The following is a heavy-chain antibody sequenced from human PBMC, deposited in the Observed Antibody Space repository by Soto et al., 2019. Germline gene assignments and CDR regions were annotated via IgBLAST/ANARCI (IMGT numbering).Heavy chain of an antibody. CDR2: ISSGNSYI. CDR3: ATQMDYNILTGYRPLDY. V-gene: IGHV3-21*01. Sequence: GGSLRLSCAVSGFTFSSYSMNWVRQAPGKGLEWVSSISSGNSYIYYADSVRGRFTVSRDNAKSSLYLQMNSLRAEDTAVYYCATQMDYNILTGYRPLDYWGQGTLVTVSS. CDR1: GFTFSSYS. J-gene: IGHJ4*02. D-gene: IGHD3-9*01.